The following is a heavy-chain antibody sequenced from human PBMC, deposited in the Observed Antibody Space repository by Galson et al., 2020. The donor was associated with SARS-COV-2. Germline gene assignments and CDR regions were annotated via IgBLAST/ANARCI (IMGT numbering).Heavy chain of an antibody. CDR3: ASPYSGSYYYFDS. V-gene: IGHV4-39*01. CDR1: GGSISSSSYY. D-gene: IGHD1-26*01. J-gene: IGHJ4*02. Sequence: SETLSLTCTVSGGSISSSSYYWGWIRQPPGKGLEWIGNIYYSGSTYYNPSLKSRVTISVDTSKNQFSLKLSSVTAADTAVYYCASPYSGSYYYFDSWGQGTLVTVSS. CDR2: IYYSGST.